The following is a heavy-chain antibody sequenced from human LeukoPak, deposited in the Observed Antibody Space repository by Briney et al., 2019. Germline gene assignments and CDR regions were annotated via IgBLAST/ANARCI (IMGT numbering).Heavy chain of an antibody. V-gene: IGHV3-53*01. CDR1: DFSVNNNY. D-gene: IGHD3-10*01. CDR2: MDNFGIK. CDR3: AGGKYYGSGTRPGYLGY. Sequence: GGSLRLACAASDFSVNNNYVDWVRQAPGKGLEWVSCMDNFGIKTYADSVRDRFTVSRDSSRNVVFLQMNSLRVEDTAVYYCAGGKYYGSGTRPGYLGYWGLGTMVTVSS. J-gene: IGHJ4*02.